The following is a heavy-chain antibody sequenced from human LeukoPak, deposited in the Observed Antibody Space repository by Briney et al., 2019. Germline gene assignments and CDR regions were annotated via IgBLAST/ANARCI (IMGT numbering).Heavy chain of an antibody. CDR3: ARDVSAGFDY. V-gene: IGHV4-39*07. Sequence: PSVTLSLTCTVSGGSISSSSYYWGWIRQPPGKGLEWIGSIYYSGSTYYNPSLKRRVTISVDTSKNQFSLKLSSVTAADTAVYYCARDVSAGFDYWGQGTLVTVSS. CDR1: GGSISSSSYY. CDR2: IYYSGST. D-gene: IGHD6-19*01. J-gene: IGHJ4*02.